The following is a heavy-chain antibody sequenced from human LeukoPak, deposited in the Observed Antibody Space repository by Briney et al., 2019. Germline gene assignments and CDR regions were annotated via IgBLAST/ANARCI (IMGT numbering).Heavy chain of an antibody. CDR2: IYYSGST. J-gene: IGHJ4*02. CDR1: GGSLSSSSYY. D-gene: IGHD1-20*01. CDR3: ARESRYNWNQAY. V-gene: IGHV4-30-4*08. Sequence: SETLSLTCTVSGGSLSSSSYYWGWIRQPPGKGLEWIGYIYYSGSTYYNPSLKSRVTISVDTSKNQFSLKLSSVTAADTAVYYCARESRYNWNQAYWGQGTLVTVSS.